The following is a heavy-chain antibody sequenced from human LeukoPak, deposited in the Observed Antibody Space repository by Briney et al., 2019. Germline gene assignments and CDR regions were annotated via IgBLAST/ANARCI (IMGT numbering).Heavy chain of an antibody. CDR1: GYTFTSYA. CDR3: APGYCSSTSCLDAFDI. Sequence: ASVKVSCKASGYTFTSYAMNWVRQAPGQGLEWMGWINPNSGGTNYAQKFQGRVTMTRDTSISTAYMELSRLRPDDTAVYYCAPGYCSSTSCLDAFDIWGQGTMVTVSS. D-gene: IGHD2-2*01. CDR2: INPNSGGT. J-gene: IGHJ3*02. V-gene: IGHV1-2*02.